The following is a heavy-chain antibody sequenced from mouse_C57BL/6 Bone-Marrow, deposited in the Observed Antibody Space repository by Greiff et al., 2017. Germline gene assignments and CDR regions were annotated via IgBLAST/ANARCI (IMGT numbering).Heavy chain of an antibody. D-gene: IGHD1-1*01. CDR1: GYTFTDYY. Sequence: VQLKESGPVLVKPGASVKMSCKASGYTFTDYYMNWVKQSHGKSLEWIGVINPYNGGTSYNQKFKGKATLTVDKSSSTAYMELNSLTSEDSAVYYCTRREGYYYYDYWGQGTTLTVSS. V-gene: IGHV1-19*01. J-gene: IGHJ2*01. CDR2: INPYNGGT. CDR3: TRREGYYYYDY.